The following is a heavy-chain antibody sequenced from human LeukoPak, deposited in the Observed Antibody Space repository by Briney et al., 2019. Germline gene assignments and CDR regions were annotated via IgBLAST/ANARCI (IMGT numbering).Heavy chain of an antibody. CDR3: ARSVSSGWDDYFDY. CDR1: GGSFSGYY. J-gene: IGHJ4*02. CDR2: INHSGST. D-gene: IGHD6-19*01. V-gene: IGHV4-34*01. Sequence: PSETLSLTCAVYGGSFSGYYWSWIRQPPGKGLDWIGEINHSGSTNYNPSLKSRVTISVDTSKNQFSLKLSSVTAADTAVYYCARSVSSGWDDYFDYWGQGTLVTVSS.